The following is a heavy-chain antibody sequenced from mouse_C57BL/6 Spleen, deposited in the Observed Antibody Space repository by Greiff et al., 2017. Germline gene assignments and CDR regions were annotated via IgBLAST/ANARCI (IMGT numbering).Heavy chain of an antibody. V-gene: IGHV14-2*01. J-gene: IGHJ4*01. D-gene: IGHD6-5*01. CDR3: AGSLAYSYYAMDY. CDR1: GFNIKDYY. CDR2: IDPEDGET. Sequence: VQLQQSGAELVKPGASVKLSCTASGFNIKDYYMHWVKQSTEPGLEWIGRIDPEDGETKYAPKFQGKATLTADTSSNTAYLQLSSLTSEDTAVYYCAGSLAYSYYAMDYWGQGTSVTVSS.